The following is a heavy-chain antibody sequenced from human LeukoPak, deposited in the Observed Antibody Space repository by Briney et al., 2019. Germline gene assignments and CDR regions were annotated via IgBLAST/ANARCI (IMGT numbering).Heavy chain of an antibody. CDR3: AKDGLDYYDSSGYSDDYFDY. Sequence: GGSLRLSCAASGFSFNNYAMNWVRQAPGKGLEWVSGISVSGGRTFYADYVKGRFTISRDNYKNTLYLQMNSLRAEDTAVYYCAKDGLDYYDSSGYSDDYFDYWGQGTLVTVSS. CDR2: ISVSGGRT. V-gene: IGHV3-23*01. J-gene: IGHJ4*02. D-gene: IGHD3-22*01. CDR1: GFSFNNYA.